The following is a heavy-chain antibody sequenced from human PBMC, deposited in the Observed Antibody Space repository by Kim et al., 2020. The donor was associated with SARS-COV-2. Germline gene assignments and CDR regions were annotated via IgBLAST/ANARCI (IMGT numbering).Heavy chain of an antibody. CDR1: GGSISSGGYY. CDR3: ARVVDIVATIDY. D-gene: IGHD5-12*01. Sequence: SETLSLTCTVSGGSISSGGYYWSWIRQHPGKGLEWIGYIYYSGSTYYNPSLKSRVTISVDTSKNQFSLKLSSVTAADTAVYYCARVVDIVATIDYWGQGTLVTVS. V-gene: IGHV4-31*03. J-gene: IGHJ4*02. CDR2: IYYSGST.